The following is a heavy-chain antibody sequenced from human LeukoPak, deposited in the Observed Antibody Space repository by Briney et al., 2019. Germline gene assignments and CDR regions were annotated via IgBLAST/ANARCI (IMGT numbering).Heavy chain of an antibody. Sequence: GRSLRLSCAASGSTFSSYAMHWVRQAPGKGLEWVAVISYDGSNKYYADSVKGRFTISRDNSKNTLYLQMNSLRAEDTAVYYCARDSYYYGSGSYLVSDYWGQGTLVTVSS. CDR1: GSTFSSYA. V-gene: IGHV3-30*04. J-gene: IGHJ4*02. CDR2: ISYDGSNK. CDR3: ARDSYYYGSGSYLVSDY. D-gene: IGHD3-10*01.